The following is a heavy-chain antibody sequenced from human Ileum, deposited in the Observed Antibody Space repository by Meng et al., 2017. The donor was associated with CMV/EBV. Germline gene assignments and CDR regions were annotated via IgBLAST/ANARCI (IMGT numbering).Heavy chain of an antibody. CDR2: INHSGST. CDR3: ARGKPAIPYNWNYWALSEYGMDV. D-gene: IGHD1-7*01. V-gene: IGHV4-34*01. Sequence: SETLSLTCAVYGGSFSGYYWSWIRQPPGKGLEWIGEINHSGSTNYNPSLKSRVTISVDTSKNQFSLKLSSVTAADTAVYYCARGKPAIPYNWNYWALSEYGMDVWGQGTTVTVSS. CDR1: GGSFSGYY. J-gene: IGHJ6*02.